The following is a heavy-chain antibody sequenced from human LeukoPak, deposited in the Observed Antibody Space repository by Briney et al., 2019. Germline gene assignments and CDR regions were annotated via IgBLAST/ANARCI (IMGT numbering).Heavy chain of an antibody. CDR3: ARVLYSDSSGYYYALAY. CDR1: GDTFSSHV. D-gene: IGHD3-22*01. Sequence: SVKVSCKASGDTFSSHVIVWVRQAPGQGLECMGEIIPILDTTNYAQKFQGRVTITADESTSTAYMELSSLRSEDTAVYYCARVLYSDSSGYYYALAYWGQGTPVTVSS. CDR2: IIPILDTT. J-gene: IGHJ4*02. V-gene: IGHV1-69*13.